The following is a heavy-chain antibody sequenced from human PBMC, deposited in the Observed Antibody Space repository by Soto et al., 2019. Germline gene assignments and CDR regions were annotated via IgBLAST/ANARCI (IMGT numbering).Heavy chain of an antibody. CDR1: GFTFSSYS. J-gene: IGHJ4*02. CDR3: ARDREGIVGALTAY. V-gene: IGHV3-21*01. D-gene: IGHD1-26*01. CDR2: ISSSSSYI. Sequence: EVQLVESGGGLVKPGGSLRLSCAASGFTFSSYSMNWVRQAPGKGLEWVSSISSSSSYIYYADSVKGRFTISRDNAKNTLYLQMNSLRAEDTAVYYCARDREGIVGALTAYWGQGTLVTVSS.